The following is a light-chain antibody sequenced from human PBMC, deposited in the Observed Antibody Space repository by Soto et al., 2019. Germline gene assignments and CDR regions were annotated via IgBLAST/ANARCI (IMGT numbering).Light chain of an antibody. V-gene: IGLV1-51*01. CDR1: SSNIGNNY. J-gene: IGLJ2*01. CDR2: DNY. Sequence: QSVLTQPPSVSATPGQKVTISCSGSSSNIGNNYVSWYQQFPGVAPKLLIYDNYWRPSGIPDRFSASKSGTSATLGITGLQTGDEADYYCATWDSSLSAVVVGGGTKVTVL. CDR3: ATWDSSLSAVV.